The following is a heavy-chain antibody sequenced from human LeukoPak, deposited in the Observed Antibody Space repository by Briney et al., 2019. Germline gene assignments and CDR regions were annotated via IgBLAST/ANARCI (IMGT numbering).Heavy chain of an antibody. Sequence: SETLSLTCTVSGGSISSYYWSWIRQPPGKGLEWIGYIYYSGSTYYNPSLKSRVTISVDRSKNQFSLKLSSVTAADTAVYYCARDSHSAVVAATPNAFDIWGQGTMVTVSS. D-gene: IGHD2-15*01. CDR1: GGSISSYY. J-gene: IGHJ3*02. CDR3: ARDSHSAVVAATPNAFDI. V-gene: IGHV4-59*12. CDR2: IYYSGST.